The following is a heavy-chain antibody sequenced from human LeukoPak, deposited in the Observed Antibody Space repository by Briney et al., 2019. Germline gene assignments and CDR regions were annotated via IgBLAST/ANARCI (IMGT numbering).Heavy chain of an antibody. V-gene: IGHV3-11*06. D-gene: IGHD6-25*01. CDR1: GFTFSDYY. CDR2: ISSSSSYT. Sequence: GGSLRLSCAASGFTFSDYYMSGIRQAPGKGLEWVSYISSSSSYTNYADSVKGRFTISRDNAKNSLYLQMNSLRAEDTAVYYCARVVAGSYFDYWGQGTLVTVSS. J-gene: IGHJ4*02. CDR3: ARVVAGSYFDY.